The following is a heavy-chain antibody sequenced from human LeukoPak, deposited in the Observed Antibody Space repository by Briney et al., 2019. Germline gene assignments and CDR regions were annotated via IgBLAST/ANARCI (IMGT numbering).Heavy chain of an antibody. J-gene: IGHJ4*02. CDR1: GFTVSSNY. V-gene: IGHV3-53*01. CDR2: IYSGGST. CDR3: ARSDSSGYYSPYFDY. Sequence: GGSLRLSCAASGFTVSSNYMSWVRQAPGKGLEWVSVIYSGGSTYYADSVKGRFTISRDNSKNTLYLQMNSLRAEDTAVYYCARSDSSGYYSPYFDYWGQGTLVTVSS. D-gene: IGHD3-22*01.